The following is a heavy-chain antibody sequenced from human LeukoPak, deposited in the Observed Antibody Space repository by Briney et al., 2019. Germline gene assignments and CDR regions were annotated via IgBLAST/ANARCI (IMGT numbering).Heavy chain of an antibody. D-gene: IGHD2-2*01. CDR2: ISGSGGST. Sequence: GGSLRLSCAASGFTVSSNYMSWVRQAPGKGLEWVSAISGSGGSTYYADSVKGRFTISRDNSKNTLYLQMNSLRAEDTAVYYCAKGLRYCSSTSCYLSPTSFDYWGQGTLVTVSS. CDR1: GFTVSSNY. V-gene: IGHV3-23*01. CDR3: AKGLRYCSSTSCYLSPTSFDY. J-gene: IGHJ4*02.